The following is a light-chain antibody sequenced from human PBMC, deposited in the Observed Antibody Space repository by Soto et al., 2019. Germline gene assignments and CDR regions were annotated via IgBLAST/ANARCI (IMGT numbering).Light chain of an antibody. Sequence: VMTQFPATLSASPGERVALSCRPSQSVNNRLAWYQQRPGQAPRLLIYSATLRAAGVPDRFTGRGSGTDFTLTISRLEPEDFAVYYCQQYGSSPFTFGPGTKVDIK. CDR3: QQYGSSPFT. CDR2: SAT. J-gene: IGKJ3*01. V-gene: IGKV3-20*01. CDR1: QSVNNR.